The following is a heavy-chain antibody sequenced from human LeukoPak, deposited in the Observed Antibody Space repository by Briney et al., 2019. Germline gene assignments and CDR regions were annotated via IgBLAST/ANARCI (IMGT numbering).Heavy chain of an antibody. D-gene: IGHD3-22*01. J-gene: IGHJ4*02. CDR3: ARAMLLTYYYDSSGYYYSPYFDY. V-gene: IGHV1-46*01. CDR2: INPSGGST. CDR1: GYTFTSYY. Sequence: ASVKVSCKAPGYTFTSYYMHWVRQAPGQGLEWMGIINPSGGSTSYAQKFQGRVTMTRDTSTSTVYMELSSLRSEDTAVYYCARAMLLTYYYDSSGYYYSPYFDYWGQGTLVTVSS.